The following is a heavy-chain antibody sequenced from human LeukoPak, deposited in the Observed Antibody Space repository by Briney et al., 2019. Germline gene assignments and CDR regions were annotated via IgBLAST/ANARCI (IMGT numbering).Heavy chain of an antibody. CDR3: ARTFYDRSV. D-gene: IGHD5/OR15-5a*01. CDR1: GLIVRKNY. V-gene: IGHV3-53*01. J-gene: IGHJ6*01. CDR2: IYTGGIA. Sequence: PGGSLRLSCAPSGLIVRKNYMSSVRPAPEGGLVWVSEIYTGGIAQYADSVKGRFTIFTDNSENTLYLHMDSRRVKHTPVYYCARTFYDRSVWGQGATVTVSS.